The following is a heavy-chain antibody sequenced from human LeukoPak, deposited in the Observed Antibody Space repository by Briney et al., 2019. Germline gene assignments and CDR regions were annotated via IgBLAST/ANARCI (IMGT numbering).Heavy chain of an antibody. D-gene: IGHD3-22*01. V-gene: IGHV1-18*01. CDR3: AREGYYDSSGYPPHFGY. Sequence: GASVKVSCKASGYTFTSYGISWVRQAPGQGLEWMGWISAYNGNTNYAQKLQGRVTMTTDTSTSTAYMELRSLRSDDTAVYYCAREGYYDSSGYPPHFGYWGQGTLVTVSS. CDR2: ISAYNGNT. CDR1: GYTFTSYG. J-gene: IGHJ4*02.